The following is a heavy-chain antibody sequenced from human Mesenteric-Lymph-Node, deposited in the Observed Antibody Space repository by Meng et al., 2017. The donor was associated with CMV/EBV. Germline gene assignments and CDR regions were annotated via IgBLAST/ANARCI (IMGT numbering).Heavy chain of an antibody. V-gene: IGHV3-66*01. Sequence: SGFTVSSNYMGWVRQAPGKGLEWVSVIYSGGSTYYADSVKGRFTISRDNSKNTLYLQMNSLRAEDTAVYYCARDGYGDYGGYYGMDVWGQGTTVTVSS. CDR1: GFTVSSNY. CDR3: ARDGYGDYGGYYGMDV. CDR2: IYSGGST. J-gene: IGHJ6*02. D-gene: IGHD4-17*01.